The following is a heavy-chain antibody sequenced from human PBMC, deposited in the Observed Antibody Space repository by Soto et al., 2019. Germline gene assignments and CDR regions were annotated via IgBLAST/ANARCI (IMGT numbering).Heavy chain of an antibody. CDR1: GFSFSGST. V-gene: IGHV3-73*01. CDR3: TRSYENNAYYFDH. CDR2: ITSKPDSYST. J-gene: IGHJ1*01. Sequence: GGSLRLSCAASGFSFSGSTLHWVRQASGKGLEWVGHITSKPDSYSTVYAESVKGRFSISRNDLNNMAFLQMNSLKSEDSAVYFCTRSYENNAYYFDHWGQGTLVTVSS. D-gene: IGHD3-16*01.